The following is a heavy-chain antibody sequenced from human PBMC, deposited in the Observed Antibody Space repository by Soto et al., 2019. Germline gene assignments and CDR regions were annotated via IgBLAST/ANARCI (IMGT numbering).Heavy chain of an antibody. CDR2: IYKSATT. V-gene: IGHV4-30-4*01. Sequence: SETLSLTCSVSGDSSSTVDYFWAWIRQPPGQALEYIGYIYKSATTYYNPSFESRVAISLDTSKSQFSLNVTSVTAADTAVYFCARGRYCLTGRCFPNWFDSWGQGTLVTVSS. CDR3: ARGRYCLTGRCFPNWFDS. D-gene: IGHD2-15*01. J-gene: IGHJ5*01. CDR1: GDSSSTVDYF.